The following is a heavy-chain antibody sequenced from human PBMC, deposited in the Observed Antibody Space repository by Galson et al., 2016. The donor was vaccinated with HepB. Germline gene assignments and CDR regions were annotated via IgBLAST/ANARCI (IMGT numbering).Heavy chain of an antibody. Sequence: SVKVSCKASGYIFTSYAVHWVRQAPGQRLEWMGWINAGNGNTQYSQKFQGRVTITRDTSASTAYMELSSLRSEDSAVYYCARGITVEPSANWFDPWGQGSLVTVSS. CDR3: ARGITVEPSANWFDP. V-gene: IGHV1-3*01. D-gene: IGHD4-11*01. CDR1: GYIFTSYA. J-gene: IGHJ5*02. CDR2: INAGNGNT.